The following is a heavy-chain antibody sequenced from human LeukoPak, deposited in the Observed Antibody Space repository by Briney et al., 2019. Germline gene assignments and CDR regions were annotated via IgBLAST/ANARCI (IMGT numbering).Heavy chain of an antibody. Sequence: ASVTVSCTVSGYTLTELSMHWVRQAPGKGHEWMGGFDPEDGETIYAQKFQGRVTMTEDTSTDTAYMELSSLRPEDTAVYYCARSSVPLERWFDPWGQGTLVTVSS. CDR2: FDPEDGET. V-gene: IGHV1-24*01. D-gene: IGHD1-1*01. CDR1: GYTLTELS. J-gene: IGHJ5*02. CDR3: ARSSVPLERWFDP.